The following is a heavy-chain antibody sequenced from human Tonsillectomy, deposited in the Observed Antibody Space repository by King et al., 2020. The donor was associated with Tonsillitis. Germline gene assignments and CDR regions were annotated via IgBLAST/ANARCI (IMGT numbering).Heavy chain of an antibody. CDR3: ARGYSGYDFDY. J-gene: IGHJ4*02. V-gene: IGHV4-30-2*01. CDR1: GGSISSGGYS. Sequence: QLQESGSGLVKPSQTLSLTCAVSGGSISSGGYSWSWIRQPPGKGLEWIGYTYHSGSTYYNPSLKSRVTISVDRSKNQFSLKLSSVTAADTAVYYCARGYSGYDFDYWGQGTLVTVSS. CDR2: TYHSGST. D-gene: IGHD5-12*01.